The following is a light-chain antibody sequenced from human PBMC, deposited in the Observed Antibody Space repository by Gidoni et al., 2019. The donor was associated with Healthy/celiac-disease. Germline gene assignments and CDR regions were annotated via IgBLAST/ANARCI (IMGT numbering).Light chain of an antibody. CDR2: GAS. V-gene: IGKV3-20*01. CDR3: QQYGSSSYT. Sequence: DIVLTQSPGTLSLSPGERATLSCRASQSVSSSYLAWYQQKPGQAPRLLIYGASSRATGIPDRFSGSGSGTDFTLTISRLEPEDFAVYYCQQYGSSSYTFGQXTKLEIK. CDR1: QSVSSSY. J-gene: IGKJ2*01.